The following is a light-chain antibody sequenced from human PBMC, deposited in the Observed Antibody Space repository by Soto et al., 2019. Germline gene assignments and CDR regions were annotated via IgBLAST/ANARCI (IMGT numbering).Light chain of an antibody. CDR2: TAS. CDR1: QGISSY. CDR3: QQYYSYPYT. J-gene: IGKJ2*01. Sequence: AIRMTQSPSSLSASTGDRVTITCRASQGISSYLAWYQQKPGKAPKLLIHTASTLQSVVPSRFSGSGSGTDFTLTFSCLQSEDFATYYCQQYYSYPYTFGQGTKLEIK. V-gene: IGKV1-8*01.